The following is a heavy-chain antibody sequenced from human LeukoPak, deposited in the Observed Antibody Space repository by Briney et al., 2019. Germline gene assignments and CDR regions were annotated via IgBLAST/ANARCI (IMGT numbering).Heavy chain of an antibody. D-gene: IGHD3-10*01. CDR3: ASTTQGAMVRGVITLFDY. CDR2: ITSSGRYI. CDR1: EFTFSNYR. V-gene: IGHV3-21*04. J-gene: IGHJ4*02. Sequence: GGSLRLSCAASEFTFSNYRMNWVCQAPGKGLEWVSSITSSGRYIYYADSVRGRFTISRDNAKNSLYLQMNSLRAEDTAVYYCASTTQGAMVRGVITLFDYWGQGTLVTVSS.